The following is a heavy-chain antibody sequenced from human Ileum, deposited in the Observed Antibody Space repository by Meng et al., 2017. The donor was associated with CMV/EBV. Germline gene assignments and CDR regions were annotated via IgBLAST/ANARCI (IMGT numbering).Heavy chain of an antibody. CDR1: GFTFSSYW. J-gene: IGHJ4*02. CDR2: IKQDGSEK. V-gene: IGHV3-7*01. D-gene: IGHD3-3*01. CDR3: ARDYIHRQIFATTKRDY. Sequence: GGSLRLSCAASGFTFSSYWMSWVRQAPGKGLEWVANIKQDGSEKYYVDSVKGRFTISRDNAKNSLFLQMNTLRAEDTAVYYCARDYIHRQIFATTKRDYWGQGTLVTVSS.